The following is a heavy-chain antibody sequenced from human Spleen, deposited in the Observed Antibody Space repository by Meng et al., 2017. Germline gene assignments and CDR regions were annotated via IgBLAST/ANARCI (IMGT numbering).Heavy chain of an antibody. CDR1: GFTFSNAW. Sequence: EGQLVESGGGCVKPGGSLRLSCAASGFTFSNAWMTWVRQAPGKGLEWIGRMKSNVDGGTVDYAAAVKGRFFISRDDSENTFYLQMNSLKTEDTAVYYCSGHVDYWGHGTLVTVSS. J-gene: IGHJ4*01. CDR3: SGHVDY. CDR2: MKSNVDGGTV. V-gene: IGHV3-15*01.